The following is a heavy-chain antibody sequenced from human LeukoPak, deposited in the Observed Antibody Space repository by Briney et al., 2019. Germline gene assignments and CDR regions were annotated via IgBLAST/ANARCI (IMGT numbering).Heavy chain of an antibody. CDR1: GFTVSSSY. CDR3: ARGGVVYPDSFDI. D-gene: IGHD2-15*01. Sequence: SGGSLRLSCAASGFTVSSSYMNWVRQAPGKGLEWVSLIFSGGGTYYADSVKGRFTISRDNSKNTLFLQMNSLRAEDTAVYYCARGGVVYPDSFDIWGRGTMVTVSP. CDR2: IFSGGGT. V-gene: IGHV3-66*01. J-gene: IGHJ3*02.